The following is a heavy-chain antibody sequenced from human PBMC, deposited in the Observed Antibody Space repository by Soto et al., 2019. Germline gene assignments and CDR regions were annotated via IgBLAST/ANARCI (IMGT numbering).Heavy chain of an antibody. D-gene: IGHD3-16*02. J-gene: IGHJ6*02. CDR2: ISYDGSNK. CDR3: AQERYRGSGMGV. Sequence: PGGSLGLSCAACGVTFTSSAMPWFRQPPGKGLEWVAVISYDGSNKYYADSVKGRFTISRDNSKNTLYLQMNSLRAEDTAVYYCAQERYRGSGMGVPGQGTTVTV. CDR1: GVTFTSSA. V-gene: IGHV3-30-3*01.